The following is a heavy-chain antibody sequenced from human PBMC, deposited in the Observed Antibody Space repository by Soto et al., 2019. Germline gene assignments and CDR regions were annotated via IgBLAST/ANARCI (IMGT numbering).Heavy chain of an antibody. J-gene: IGHJ6*02. Sequence: EVQLLESGGGLVQPGGSLRLSCAASGFTFSNYAMSWVRPAPGKGLEWVSPISGSGENTYYADSVKGRFTISRDNSKNTLYLQMNNLRAEDTAVYYCAKTRGQSYYHVMDVWGQGTTVIVSS. CDR1: GFTFSNYA. V-gene: IGHV3-23*01. CDR3: AKTRGQSYYHVMDV. CDR2: ISGSGENT.